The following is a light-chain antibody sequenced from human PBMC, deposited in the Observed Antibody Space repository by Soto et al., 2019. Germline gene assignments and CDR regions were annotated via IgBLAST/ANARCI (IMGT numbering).Light chain of an antibody. J-gene: IGKJ1*01. CDR1: QRVASD. Sequence: VLTQSPGTLSLSPGEGATLSCRASQRVASDLAWYLQKPGQPPRLLIYDASIRAPGIPDRISGSGSERDFTLTISRLEPEDAAVYYCQQYLNSPRTFGQGTKVEIK. CDR2: DAS. V-gene: IGKV3-20*01. CDR3: QQYLNSPRT.